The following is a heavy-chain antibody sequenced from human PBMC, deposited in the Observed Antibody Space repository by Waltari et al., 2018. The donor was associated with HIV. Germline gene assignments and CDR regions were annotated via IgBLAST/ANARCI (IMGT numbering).Heavy chain of an antibody. CDR3: ARGPPNDLWPPQTRHMDV. Sequence: QVQLVQSGTEVKKPGASVKVSCKASGYTFTGYDMNWVRQATGQGLEWMGWINPESSNTAYAHKCQGRVTMTRNTSIRTAYMELTSRRSEDTAVYYCARGPPNDLWPPQTRHMDVWGQGTTVTVSS. J-gene: IGHJ6*02. CDR1: GYTFTGYD. D-gene: IGHD3-3*01. V-gene: IGHV1-8*01. CDR2: INPESSNT.